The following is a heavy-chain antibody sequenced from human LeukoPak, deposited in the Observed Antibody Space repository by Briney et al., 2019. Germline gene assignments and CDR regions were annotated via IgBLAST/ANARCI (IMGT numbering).Heavy chain of an antibody. CDR2: IRYDGSNK. CDR3: AKLANGRVSTYIAVAGNAFDI. J-gene: IGHJ3*02. D-gene: IGHD6-19*01. V-gene: IGHV3-30*02. Sequence: PGGSLRLSCAASGFTFSSYGMHWVRQAPGKGLEWVAFIRYDGSNKYYADSVKGRFTISRDNSKNTLYLQMNSLRAEDTAVYYCAKLANGRVSTYIAVAGNAFDIWGQGTMVTVSS. CDR1: GFTFSSYG.